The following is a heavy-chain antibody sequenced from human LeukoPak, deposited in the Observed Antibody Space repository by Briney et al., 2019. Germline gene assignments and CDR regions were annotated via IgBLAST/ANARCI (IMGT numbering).Heavy chain of an antibody. V-gene: IGHV4-59*01. CDR1: GGSISNYY. Sequence: PSETLSLTCTVSGGSISNYYWSWIRQPPGKGLEWIGYIYYSGSTNYNPSLKSRVTISVDTSKDQFSLKLSSVTAADTAVYYCASPVTGYSSGWYSTDYWGQGTLVTVSS. D-gene: IGHD6-19*01. J-gene: IGHJ4*02. CDR3: ASPVTGYSSGWYSTDY. CDR2: IYYSGST.